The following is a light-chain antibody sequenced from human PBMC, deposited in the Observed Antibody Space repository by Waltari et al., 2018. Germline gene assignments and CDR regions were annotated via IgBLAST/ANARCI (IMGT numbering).Light chain of an antibody. CDR1: QGISSY. Sequence: DIQLTQSPSFLHASVGDRVTITCRASQGISSYLAWYQQKPVKAPKLLIYDASTLQSGVPSRFSGSGSGXEFTLTIRSLQXXXXXTYYCQQLNSYPPWTFGQGTKVXIK. CDR2: DAS. V-gene: IGKV1-9*01. CDR3: QQLNSYPPWT. J-gene: IGKJ1*01.